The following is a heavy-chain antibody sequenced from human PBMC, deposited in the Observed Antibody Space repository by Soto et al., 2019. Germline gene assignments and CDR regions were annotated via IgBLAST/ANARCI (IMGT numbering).Heavy chain of an antibody. Sequence: ASVKVSCKASGYTFTSYAISWVRQAPGQGLEWMGGIIPIFGTANYAQKFQGRVTITADESTSTAYMELSSLRSEDTAVYYCARESRYCSGGSCYFLPGIDYWGQGTLVTVS. CDR3: ARESRYCSGGSCYFLPGIDY. J-gene: IGHJ4*02. V-gene: IGHV1-69*13. CDR2: IIPIFGTA. CDR1: GYTFTSYA. D-gene: IGHD2-15*01.